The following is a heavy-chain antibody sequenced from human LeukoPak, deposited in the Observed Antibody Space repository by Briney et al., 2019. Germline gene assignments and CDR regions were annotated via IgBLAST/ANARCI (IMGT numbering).Heavy chain of an antibody. CDR1: GDSISSNTAS. J-gene: IGHJ4*02. V-gene: IGHV6-1*01. D-gene: IGHD6-19*01. CDR3: ARTSGYSSLAF. CDR2: TYYMSRWYD. Sequence: SQTLSLTCVISGDSISSNTASWNWIRQSPSRGLEWLGRTYYMSRWYDDYADSARSRITINPDTSKNEFSLHLTSVTPDDTAMYYCARTSGYSSLAFWGQGTPVTVSS.